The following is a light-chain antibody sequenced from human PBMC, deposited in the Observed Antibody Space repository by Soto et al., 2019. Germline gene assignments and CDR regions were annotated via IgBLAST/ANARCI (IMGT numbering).Light chain of an antibody. CDR2: DAS. CDR3: QQYYSYWT. V-gene: IGKV1-5*01. J-gene: IGKJ1*01. CDR1: QTISTW. Sequence: DIQMTQSPSTLSASVGDRVTITCRASQTISTWLAWYQQKPGKAPKLLIYDASSLEGGVPSRFSGSGSGTEFTLTLSSLQPDDFANYYCQQYYSYWTFGQGTKVEIK.